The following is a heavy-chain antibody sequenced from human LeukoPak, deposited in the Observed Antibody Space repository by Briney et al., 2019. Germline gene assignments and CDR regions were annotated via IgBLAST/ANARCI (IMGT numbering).Heavy chain of an antibody. J-gene: IGHJ5*02. Sequence: GGSLRLSCAASGFTLSNAYMSWVRQAPGKGLEWVGRIKSKTNGGTTDYAAPVKGRFTISRDDSKNTLYLQMNSLKTEDTAVYYCTTTIVGVTTWFDPWGQGTLVTVSS. CDR3: TTTIVGVTTWFDP. CDR1: GFTLSNAY. D-gene: IGHD1-26*01. V-gene: IGHV3-15*01. CDR2: IKSKTNGGTT.